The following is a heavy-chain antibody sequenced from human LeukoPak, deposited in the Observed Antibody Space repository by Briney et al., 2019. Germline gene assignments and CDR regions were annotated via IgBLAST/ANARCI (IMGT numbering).Heavy chain of an antibody. V-gene: IGHV4-4*02. CDR3: ARDGSSSWGDTHAFDI. D-gene: IGHD6-13*01. CDR1: GGSISSSNW. CDR2: IYHSGST. J-gene: IGHJ3*02. Sequence: SETLSPTCAVSGGSISSSNWWSWVRQPPGKGLEWIGEIYHSGSTYYNPSLKSRVTISVDRSRNQFSLKLSSVTAADTAVYYCARDGSSSWGDTHAFDIWGQGTMVTVSS.